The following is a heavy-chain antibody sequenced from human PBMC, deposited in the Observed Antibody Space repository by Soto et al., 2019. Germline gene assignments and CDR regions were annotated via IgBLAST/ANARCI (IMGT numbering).Heavy chain of an antibody. V-gene: IGHV3-30*18. CDR3: AKDVDYSERTRCAFDL. CDR1: GFTFSYYG. Sequence: QEQLVESGGGVVQPGRSLRLSCTASGFTFSYYGIHWVRQAPGKGLEWVALISYDGSNEYYADSVKGRFTISRENFKNTLHLQMNSLRTDDTAVYYCAKDVDYSERTRCAFDLWGQGTMVTVSS. CDR2: ISYDGSNE. J-gene: IGHJ3*01. D-gene: IGHD4-4*01.